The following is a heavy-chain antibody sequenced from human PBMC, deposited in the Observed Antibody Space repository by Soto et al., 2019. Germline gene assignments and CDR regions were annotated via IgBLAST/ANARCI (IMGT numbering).Heavy chain of an antibody. CDR3: ARDREITIFGGMGV. CDR2: ISRSISHI. CDR1: GFTFIIYS. J-gene: IGHJ6*02. D-gene: IGHD3-3*01. Sequence: PGRCMRLSWAASGFTFIIYSMNCARQAPGEELEWVSSISRSISHIYYAGSVKGRFTISRDNAKNSLYLQMNSLRAEDTAVYYCARDREITIFGGMGVWGQGTTVTVSS. V-gene: IGHV3-21*01.